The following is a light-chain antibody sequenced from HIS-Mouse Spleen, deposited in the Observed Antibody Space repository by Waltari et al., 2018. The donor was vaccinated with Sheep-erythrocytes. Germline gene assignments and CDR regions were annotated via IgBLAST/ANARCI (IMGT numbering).Light chain of an antibody. CDR1: SSDVGGYNY. V-gene: IGLV2-11*01. CDR3: CSYAGSYNHV. Sequence: QSALTQPRSVSWSPGQSVTISCTGTSSDVGGYNYVSWYQQHPGKAPKLMIYDVSNLPSGVPDRFSGSKSGNTASLTISGLQAEDEADYYCCSYAGSYNHVFATGTKVTVL. CDR2: DVS. J-gene: IGLJ1*01.